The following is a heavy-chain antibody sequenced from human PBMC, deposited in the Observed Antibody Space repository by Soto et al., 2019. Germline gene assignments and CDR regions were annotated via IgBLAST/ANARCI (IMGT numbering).Heavy chain of an antibody. CDR3: ARAPEDEYWYFDL. D-gene: IGHD2-15*01. V-gene: IGHV3-48*01. Sequence: GGSLRLSCAASGFTFSSYSMNWVRQAPGKGLEWVSYISSSSSTIYYADSVKGRFTISRDNAKNSLYLQMNSLRAEDTAVYYCARAPEDEYWYFDLWGRGTLVTVSS. CDR1: GFTFSSYS. J-gene: IGHJ2*01. CDR2: ISSSSSTI.